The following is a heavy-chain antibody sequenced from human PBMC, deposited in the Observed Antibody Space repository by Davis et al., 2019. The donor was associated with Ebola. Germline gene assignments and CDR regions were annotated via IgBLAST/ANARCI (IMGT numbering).Heavy chain of an antibody. J-gene: IGHJ4*02. CDR3: AKDGGTSRGGHDY. CDR2: ISYDGSNK. V-gene: IGHV3-30*18. Sequence: GESLKISCAASGFTFSSYGMHWVRQAPGKGLEWVAVISYDGSNKYYADSVKGRFTISRDNSKNTVYLQMNSLRVEDTAVYFCAKDGGTSRGGHDYWGQGTLVTVSS. D-gene: IGHD3-10*01. CDR1: GFTFSSYG.